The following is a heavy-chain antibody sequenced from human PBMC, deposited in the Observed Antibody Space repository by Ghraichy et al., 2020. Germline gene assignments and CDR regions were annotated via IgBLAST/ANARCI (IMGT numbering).Heavy chain of an antibody. D-gene: IGHD3-22*01. V-gene: IGHV3-23*01. CDR1: GFTFSSYA. Sequence: GESLNISCAASGFTFSSYAMSWVRQAPGKGLEWVSAISGSGGSTYYADSVKGRFTISRDNSKNTLYLQMNSLRAEDTAVYYCAKVNYYDSSGYQGSYYGMDVWGQGTTVTVSS. CDR3: AKVNYYDSSGYQGSYYGMDV. CDR2: ISGSGGST. J-gene: IGHJ6*02.